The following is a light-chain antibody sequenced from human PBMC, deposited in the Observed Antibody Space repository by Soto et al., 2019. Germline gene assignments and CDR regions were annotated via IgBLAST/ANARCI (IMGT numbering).Light chain of an antibody. CDR1: QDISRW. V-gene: IGKV1-5*01. CDR3: QQYDSFPWT. CDR2: DAS. J-gene: IGKJ1*01. Sequence: DIQMTQSPSTLSASVGDRVTITCRASQDISRWLARYQQKPGKPPKLLIYDASGLDSGVPSRFSGSGFGTEFTLTITGLQPEDFATFYCQQYDSFPWTFGQGTNVDFK.